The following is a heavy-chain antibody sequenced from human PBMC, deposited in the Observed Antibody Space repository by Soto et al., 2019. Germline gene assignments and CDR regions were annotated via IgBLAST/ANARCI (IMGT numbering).Heavy chain of an antibody. V-gene: IGHV3-48*02. Sequence: PRGSLRLSCAASGFTFSSYSMNWVRQAPGKGLEWISYISGSSSTIYYADSVKGRFTISRDNARNSLYLQMNSLRDEDTAVYYCSRYWYSSSWLSMDVWAQGTTVTVSS. CDR1: GFTFSSYS. CDR3: SRYWYSSSWLSMDV. J-gene: IGHJ6*01. CDR2: ISGSSSTI. D-gene: IGHD6-13*01.